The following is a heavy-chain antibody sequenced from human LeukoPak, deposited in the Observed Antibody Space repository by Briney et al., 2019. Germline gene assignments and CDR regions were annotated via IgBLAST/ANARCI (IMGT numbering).Heavy chain of an antibody. CDR1: GFTFSSYA. CDR3: ARDPFYDSSTYAFDI. V-gene: IGHV3-30*04. D-gene: IGHD3-22*01. Sequence: GGSLRLSCAASGFTFSSYAMHWVRQAPGKGLEWVAVISYDGSNKYYADSVKGRFTISRDNSKNTLYLQMNSLRAEDTAVYYCARDPFYDSSTYAFDIWGQGTMVTVSS. CDR2: ISYDGSNK. J-gene: IGHJ3*02.